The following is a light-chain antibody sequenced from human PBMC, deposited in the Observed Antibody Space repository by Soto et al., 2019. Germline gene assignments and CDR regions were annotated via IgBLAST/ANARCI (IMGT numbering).Light chain of an antibody. CDR3: SSYTNFNTVV. CDR1: SSDIGSHNL. Sequence: QSALSQPASVSGSPGQSITISCTGSSSDIGSHNLVSWYQQHPGKAPKLMISDVTNRPSGISSRFSGSKSGDTASLTISGLQDEDEADYYCSSYTNFNTVVFGGGTKVTVL. J-gene: IGLJ2*01. V-gene: IGLV2-14*02. CDR2: DVT.